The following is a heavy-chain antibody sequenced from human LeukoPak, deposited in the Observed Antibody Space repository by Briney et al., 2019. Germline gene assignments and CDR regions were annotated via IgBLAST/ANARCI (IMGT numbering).Heavy chain of an antibody. V-gene: IGHV4-59*01. CDR3: ARARGYDSGYDNYLKNSWFDP. CDR2: MSDTGRT. CDR1: GDFLHTYY. Sequence: SETLSLTCTVSGDFLHTYYWSWLRHPTGKGLEGGGYMSDTGRTNYNPSLKSRVTISGDTPKNQISLKVNSVTAADTAVYFCARARGYDSGYDNYLKNSWFDPWGQGTLVTVSS. D-gene: IGHD5-12*01. J-gene: IGHJ5*02.